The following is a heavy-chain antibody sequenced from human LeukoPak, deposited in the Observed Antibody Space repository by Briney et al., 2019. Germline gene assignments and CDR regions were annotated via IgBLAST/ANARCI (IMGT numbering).Heavy chain of an antibody. J-gene: IGHJ4*02. CDR1: GGSISSDY. Sequence: PSETLSLTCTVSGGSISSDYWSWIRQRPGKGLEWIGYIYYSGSTNYNPSLKSRVTISVDTSKNQIFLKLTSVTAADTAVYFCARDTVFGVQYQGFYGLDQWGQGALVTVSS. CDR3: ARDTVFGVQYQGFYGLDQ. CDR2: IYYSGST. D-gene: IGHD3-3*01. V-gene: IGHV4-59*08.